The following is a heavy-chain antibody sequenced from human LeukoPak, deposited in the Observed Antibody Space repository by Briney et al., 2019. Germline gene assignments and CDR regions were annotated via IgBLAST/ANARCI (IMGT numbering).Heavy chain of an antibody. CDR3: AKDPTIYGSGSPWYFDC. J-gene: IGHJ4*02. CDR1: GFTFSSYG. D-gene: IGHD3-10*01. Sequence: GRSLRLSCAASGFTFSSYGMHWVRQAPGKGLEWVAVISYDGSNKYYADSVKGRFTISRDNSKNTLYLQMNSLRAEDTAVYYCAKDPTIYGSGSPWYFDCWGQGTLVTVSS. V-gene: IGHV3-30*18. CDR2: ISYDGSNK.